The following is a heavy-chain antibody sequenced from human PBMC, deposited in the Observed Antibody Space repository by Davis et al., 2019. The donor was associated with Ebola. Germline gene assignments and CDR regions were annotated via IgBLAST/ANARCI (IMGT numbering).Heavy chain of an antibody. CDR3: ARDTALVPRAFDI. Sequence: SETLSLTCAVYGGSFRGYYWSWIRQPPGKGLEWIGEINHSGSTNYNPSLWGRVTISVDTSQNQFSLKMTSVTAADTAVYYCARDTALVPRAFDIWGQGTMVTVSS. J-gene: IGHJ3*02. D-gene: IGHD5-18*01. CDR2: INHSGST. V-gene: IGHV4-34*01. CDR1: GGSFRGYY.